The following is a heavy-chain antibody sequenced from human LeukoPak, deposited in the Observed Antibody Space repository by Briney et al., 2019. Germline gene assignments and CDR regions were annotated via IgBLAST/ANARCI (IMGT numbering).Heavy chain of an antibody. J-gene: IGHJ4*02. Sequence: PGGSLRLSCAASGFTFSSYAMSWVRQAPGKGLEWVSAISGSGGSTYYADSVKGRFTISRDNSKNTLYLQMNSLRAEDTAVYYCAKEPHFLIAAAGRYFDYWGQGTLVTVSS. CDR2: ISGSGGST. V-gene: IGHV3-23*01. D-gene: IGHD6-13*01. CDR3: AKEPHFLIAAAGRYFDY. CDR1: GFTFSSYA.